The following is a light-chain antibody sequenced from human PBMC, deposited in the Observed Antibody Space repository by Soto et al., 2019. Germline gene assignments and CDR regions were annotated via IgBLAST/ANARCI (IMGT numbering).Light chain of an antibody. CDR3: QQFGSSPGFT. J-gene: IGKJ3*01. CDR1: QSINSRY. V-gene: IGKV3-20*01. CDR2: GAS. Sequence: EIVLTQSPGTLSLSPGERATLSCRASQSINSRYLAWYQQKPGQAHRLLIYGASSRATGIPDRFSGSGSGTDFTLTISRLEPEDFAVYYCQQFGSSPGFTFGPGTKVDIK.